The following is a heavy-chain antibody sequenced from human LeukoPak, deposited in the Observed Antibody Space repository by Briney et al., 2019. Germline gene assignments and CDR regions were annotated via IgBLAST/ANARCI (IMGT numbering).Heavy chain of an antibody. D-gene: IGHD7-27*01. CDR3: AKYPSRYYYYMDV. V-gene: IGHV3-23*01. CDR2: ISGSGGST. CDR1: GFTFSSYG. J-gene: IGHJ6*03. Sequence: GGSLRLSCAASGFTFSSYGMSWVRQAPGKGLEWVSAISGSGGSTYYADSVKGRFTISRDNSKNTLYLQMNSLRAEDTAVYYCAKYPSRYYYYMDVWGKGTTVTVSS.